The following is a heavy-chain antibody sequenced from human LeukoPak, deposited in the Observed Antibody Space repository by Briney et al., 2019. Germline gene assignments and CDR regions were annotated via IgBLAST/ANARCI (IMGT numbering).Heavy chain of an antibody. CDR1: GGSISGYY. J-gene: IGHJ4*02. V-gene: IGHV4-59*06. Sequence: SETLSLTCTVSGGSISGYYWSWIRQPPGKGLEWIGYIYYSGSTYYNPSLKSRVTISVDTSKNQFSLKLSSVTAADTAVYYCARDGGGHCSGGSCYYYWGQGTLVTVSS. CDR3: ARDGGGHCSGGSCYYY. CDR2: IYYSGST. D-gene: IGHD2-15*01.